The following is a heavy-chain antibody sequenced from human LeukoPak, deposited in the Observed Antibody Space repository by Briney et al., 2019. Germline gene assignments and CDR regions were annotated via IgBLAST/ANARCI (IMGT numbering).Heavy chain of an antibody. D-gene: IGHD3-10*01. CDR3: ARPIVPMVRGRDPGIYGMDV. CDR1: GFTFSSYS. V-gene: IGHV3-48*04. CDR2: ISSSSSTI. J-gene: IGHJ6*02. Sequence: PGGSLRLSCAASGFTFSSYSMNWVRQAPGKGLEWVSYISSSSSTIYYADSVKGRFTISRDNAKNSLYLQMNSLRAEDTAMYYCARPIVPMVRGRDPGIYGMDVWGQGTTVTVSS.